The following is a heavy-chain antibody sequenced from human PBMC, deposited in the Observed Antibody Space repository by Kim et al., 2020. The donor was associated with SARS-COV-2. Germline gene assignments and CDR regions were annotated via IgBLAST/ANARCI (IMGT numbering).Heavy chain of an antibody. J-gene: IGHJ4*02. V-gene: IGHV4-39*01. D-gene: IGHD3-10*01. CDR3: ASWGRGSGSYLAPPTAYYFDY. Sequence: SETLSLTCTVSGGSISSSSYYWGWIRQPPGKGLEWIGSIYYSGSTYYNPSLKSRVTISVDTSKNQFSLKLSSVTAADTAVYYCASWGRGSGSYLAPPTAYYFDYWGQGTLVTVSS. CDR1: GGSISSSSYY. CDR2: IYYSGST.